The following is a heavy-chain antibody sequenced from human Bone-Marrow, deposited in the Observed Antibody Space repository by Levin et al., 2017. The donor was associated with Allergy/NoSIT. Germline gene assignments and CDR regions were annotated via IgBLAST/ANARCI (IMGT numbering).Heavy chain of an antibody. Sequence: LAGGSLRLSCAASGFTFSVYGMRWVRQAPGKGLEWVSYISGGSSTIHYTESVKGRFTVSRDNAKNSLYLEMNSLRAEDTAVYYCARGRGGDGRDYWGQGILVIVSS. V-gene: IGHV3-48*01. J-gene: IGHJ4*02. D-gene: IGHD2-21*02. CDR3: ARGRGGDGRDY. CDR2: ISGGSSTI. CDR1: GFTFSVYG.